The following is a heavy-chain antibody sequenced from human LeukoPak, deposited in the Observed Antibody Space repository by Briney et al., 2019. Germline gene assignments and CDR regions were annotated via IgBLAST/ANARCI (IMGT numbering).Heavy chain of an antibody. D-gene: IGHD3-22*01. CDR2: INPSGGST. CDR1: GYTFTSYY. CDR3: ARVYYYDSSGYNPNVPFDY. V-gene: IGHV1-46*01. J-gene: IGHJ4*02. Sequence: ASVKVSCKASGYTFTSYYMHWVRQAPGQGLEWMGIINPSGGSTSYAQKFQGRVTITADESTSTAYMELSSLRSEDTAVYYCARVYYYDSSGYNPNVPFDYWGQGTLVTVSS.